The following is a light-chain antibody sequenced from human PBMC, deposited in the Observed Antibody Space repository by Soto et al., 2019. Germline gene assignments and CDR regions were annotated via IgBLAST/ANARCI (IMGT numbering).Light chain of an antibody. J-gene: IGLJ1*01. CDR1: SSNIGSNY. CDR3: AAWDDSLSGFYV. CDR2: RNN. Sequence: QSVLTQPASASGTPGQMVTISCSGSSSNIGSNYVYWYQQLPGTAPKLLIYRNNQRPSGVPDRFSGSKSGTSASLAISGLRSEDEADYYCAAWDDSLSGFYVFGTGTKVTVL. V-gene: IGLV1-47*01.